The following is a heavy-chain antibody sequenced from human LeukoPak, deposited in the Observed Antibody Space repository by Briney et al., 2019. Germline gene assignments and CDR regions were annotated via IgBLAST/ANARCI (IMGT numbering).Heavy chain of an antibody. Sequence: GGSLRLSCAATGFTFSSYSMNWVRQAPGKGLEWVSSISSSSSYIYYADSVKGRFTISRDNAKNSLYLQMNSLRAEDTAVYYCASAPYSSSWGARPWGQGTLVTVSS. J-gene: IGHJ5*02. D-gene: IGHD6-13*01. CDR2: ISSSSSYI. V-gene: IGHV3-21*01. CDR3: ASAPYSSSWGARP. CDR1: GFTFSSYS.